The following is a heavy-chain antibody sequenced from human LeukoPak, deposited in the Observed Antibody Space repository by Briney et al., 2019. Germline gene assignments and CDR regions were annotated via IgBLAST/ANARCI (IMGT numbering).Heavy chain of an antibody. CDR3: ARLDEYSSSSRYYGMDV. V-gene: IGHV1-69*13. D-gene: IGHD6-6*01. CDR2: IIPIFGTA. Sequence: SVKVSCKASGGTFSSYAISWMRQAPGQGLEWMGGIIPIFGTANYAQKFQGRVTITADESTSTAYMELSSLRSEDTAVYYCARLDEYSSSSRYYGMDVWGQGTTVAVSS. CDR1: GGTFSSYA. J-gene: IGHJ6*02.